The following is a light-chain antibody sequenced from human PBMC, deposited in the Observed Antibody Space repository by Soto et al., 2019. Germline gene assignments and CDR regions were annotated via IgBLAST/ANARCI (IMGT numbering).Light chain of an antibody. CDR1: QGIRRD. CDR3: LQDYSYPRT. V-gene: IGKV1-6*01. Sequence: AIQMTQSPSALSASVGDRVTITCRASQGIRRDLGWYQQRPGKAPKLLIYGTSNVQSGVPSRFSGSGSGTDFTLTISSLQPEDFATYYCLQDYSYPRTFGEGTKVEIK. CDR2: GTS. J-gene: IGKJ1*01.